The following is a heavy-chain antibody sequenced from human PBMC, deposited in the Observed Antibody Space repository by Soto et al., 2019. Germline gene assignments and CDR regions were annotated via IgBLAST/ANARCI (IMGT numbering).Heavy chain of an antibody. J-gene: IGHJ4*02. CDR2: ISYDGSNK. Sequence: QVQLVESGGGVVQPGRSLRLSCAASGFTFSSYAMHWVRQAPGKGLEWVAVISYDGSNKYYADSVKGRFTISRDNSKNTLYLQMNSLRAEDTAVYYCAREGSWLEVDYWGQGTLVTVSS. CDR3: AREGSWLEVDY. CDR1: GFTFSSYA. D-gene: IGHD6-19*01. V-gene: IGHV3-30-3*01.